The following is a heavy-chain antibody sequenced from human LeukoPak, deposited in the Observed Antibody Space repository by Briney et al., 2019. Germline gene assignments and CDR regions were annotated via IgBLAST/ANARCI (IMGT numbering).Heavy chain of an antibody. Sequence: SQTLSLTCTVSGGSISSGGYSWSWIRQHPGKGLEWIGYIYYSGSTYYNPSLKSRVTISVDTSKNQFSLKLSSVTAADTAVYYCARDLRFLEWYELIYWGQGTLVTVSS. CDR1: GGSISSGGYS. V-gene: IGHV4-31*03. CDR3: ARDLRFLEWYELIY. J-gene: IGHJ4*02. CDR2: IYYSGST. D-gene: IGHD3-3*01.